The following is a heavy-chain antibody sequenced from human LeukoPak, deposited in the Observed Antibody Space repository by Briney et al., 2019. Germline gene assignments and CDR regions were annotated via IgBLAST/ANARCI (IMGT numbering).Heavy chain of an antibody. Sequence: ASVKVSCKASGYTFTSYDINWVRQAPGQGLEWMGWMNPNSANTGYAQKFQGRVTMTRNTSISTAYTELRSLRSEDTAVYYCARGLLLWFGELNAFDIWGQGTMVTVSS. CDR1: GYTFTSYD. D-gene: IGHD3-10*01. CDR3: ARGLLLWFGELNAFDI. CDR2: MNPNSANT. V-gene: IGHV1-8*01. J-gene: IGHJ3*02.